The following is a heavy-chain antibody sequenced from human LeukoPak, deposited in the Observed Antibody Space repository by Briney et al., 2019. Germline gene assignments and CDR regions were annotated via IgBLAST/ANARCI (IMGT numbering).Heavy chain of an antibody. CDR1: GFTFSDYY. J-gene: IGHJ6*02. Sequence: GGSLRLSCAVSGFTFSDYYMSWIRQAPGKGLEWVSYISSSGSTIYYADSVKGRFTISRDNAKNSLYLQMNSLRAEDTAVYYCARGSIAAASMLLHYYYYYGMDVWGQGTTVTVSS. CDR2: ISSSGSTI. CDR3: ARGSIAAASMLLHYYYYYGMDV. V-gene: IGHV3-11*01. D-gene: IGHD6-13*01.